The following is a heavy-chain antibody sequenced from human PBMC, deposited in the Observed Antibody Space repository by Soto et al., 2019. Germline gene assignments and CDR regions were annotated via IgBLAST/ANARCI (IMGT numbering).Heavy chain of an antibody. D-gene: IGHD6-13*01. V-gene: IGHV4-59*08. Sequence: SETLSLTCTVSGGSISSSYWSWIRQPPGKGLEWIGYIYDSGSTYYNSSLKSRVTMSVDTSKNQFSLKLSSVTAADTAVYYCARLIGTSWFVGWGQGTPVTVSS. CDR1: GGSISSSY. CDR3: ARLIGTSWFVG. J-gene: IGHJ4*02. CDR2: IYDSGST.